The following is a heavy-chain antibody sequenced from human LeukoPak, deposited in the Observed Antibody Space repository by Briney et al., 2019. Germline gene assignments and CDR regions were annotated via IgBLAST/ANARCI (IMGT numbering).Heavy chain of an antibody. CDR3: ARVQRADYDFQ. CDR2: IWHSGAT. D-gene: IGHD3-3*01. V-gene: IGHV4-38-2*02. Sequence: SETLSLTCTVSGYSISSGYYWGWIRQPPGKGLEWIGNIWHSGATYYNPSLESRVTISVDTSRNQFSLNLSSVTAADTAVYYCARVQRADYDFQWGQGTLVTVSS. CDR1: GYSISSGYY. J-gene: IGHJ4*02.